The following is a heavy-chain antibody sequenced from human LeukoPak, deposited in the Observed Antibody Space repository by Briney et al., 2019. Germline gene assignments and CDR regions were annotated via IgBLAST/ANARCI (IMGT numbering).Heavy chain of an antibody. J-gene: IGHJ3*02. Sequence: ASVKVSCKASGGTFSSYAISWVRQAPGQGLEWMGGIIPIFGTANYAQQFQGRVTITADESTSTAYMELSSLRSEDTAVYYCARDPLRPNAFDIWGQGTMVTVSS. CDR1: GGTFSSYA. D-gene: IGHD5-12*01. CDR2: IIPIFGTA. V-gene: IGHV1-69*13. CDR3: ARDPLRPNAFDI.